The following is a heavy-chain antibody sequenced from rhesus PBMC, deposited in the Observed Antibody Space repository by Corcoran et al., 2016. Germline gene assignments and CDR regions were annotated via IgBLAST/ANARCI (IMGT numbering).Heavy chain of an antibody. Sequence: QLQLQESGPGLVKPSETLSLTCAVSGYSISSGYGWSWIRQPPGKGLEWIGYISYSGSTSYNPSLKSRVTISRDTSKNQFSLKLSSVTAADTAVYYCARRAAAFDYWGQGVLVTVSS. D-gene: IGHD6-43*01. J-gene: IGHJ4*01. V-gene: IGHV4-122*02. CDR1: GYSISSGYG. CDR2: ISYSGST. CDR3: ARRAAAFDY.